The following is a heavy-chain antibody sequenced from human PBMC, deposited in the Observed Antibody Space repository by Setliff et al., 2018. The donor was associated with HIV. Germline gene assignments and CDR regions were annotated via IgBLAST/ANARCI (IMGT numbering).Heavy chain of an antibody. Sequence: GSLRLSCVASRFTFSSYVMSWVRQAPGKGPEWVSSISGGGGTTYYADSVKGRFTISRDNSKNTLYLQMNSLRAEDTAIYYCAKGAWSRELPASDIWGQGTMVTVSS. CDR1: RFTFSSYV. D-gene: IGHD1-26*01. J-gene: IGHJ3*02. CDR2: ISGGGGTT. CDR3: AKGAWSRELPASDI. V-gene: IGHV3-23*01.